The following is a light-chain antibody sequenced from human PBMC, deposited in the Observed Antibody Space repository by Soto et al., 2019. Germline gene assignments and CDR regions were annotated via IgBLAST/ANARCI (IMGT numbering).Light chain of an antibody. J-gene: IGKJ5*01. CDR2: ATS. V-gene: IGKV1-39*01. Sequence: DIQMTQFPSSLSASVGGRVTITCRASQTISSYLNWYQHKLGRAPKLLIYATSTLQSGVPSRFSGSASGTDFTLTISSLQPGDFATYYCQQSYSTPITFGQGTRLEI. CDR1: QTISSY. CDR3: QQSYSTPIT.